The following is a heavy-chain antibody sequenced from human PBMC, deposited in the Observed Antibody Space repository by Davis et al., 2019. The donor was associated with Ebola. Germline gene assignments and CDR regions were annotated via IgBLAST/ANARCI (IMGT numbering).Heavy chain of an antibody. CDR2: ISVYDGNT. V-gene: IGHV1-18*04. CDR1: GYTFTGYY. D-gene: IGHD3-16*01. CDR3: ARIRRGSINWFDP. J-gene: IGHJ5*02. Sequence: ASVKVSCKASGYTFTGYYMHWVRQAPGQGLEWMGWISVYDGNTNFAQKFQGRVTMTTDTSTSTVYMELRSLRFDDTAVYYCARIRRGSINWFDPWGQGTLVTVSS.